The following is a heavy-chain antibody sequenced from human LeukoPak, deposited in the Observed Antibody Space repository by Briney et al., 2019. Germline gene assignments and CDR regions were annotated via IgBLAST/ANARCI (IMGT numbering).Heavy chain of an antibody. D-gene: IGHD6-13*01. CDR3: ARYNSSYYYYYYGMDV. CDR1: GYSISSGYY. CDR2: IYHSGST. Sequence: PSETLSLTCTVSGYSISSGYYWGWIRQPPGKGLEWIGSIYHSGSTNYNPSLKSRVTISVDTSKNQFSLKLSSVTAADTAVYYCARYNSSYYYYYYGMDVWGQGTTVTVSS. V-gene: IGHV4-38-2*02. J-gene: IGHJ6*02.